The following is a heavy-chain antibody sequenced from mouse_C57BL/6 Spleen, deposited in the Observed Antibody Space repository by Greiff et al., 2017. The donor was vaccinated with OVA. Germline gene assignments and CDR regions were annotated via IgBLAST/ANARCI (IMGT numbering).Heavy chain of an antibody. Sequence: EVNVVESEGGLVQPGSSMKLSCTASGFTFSDYYMAWVRQVPEKGLEWVANINYDGSSTYYLDSLKSRFIISRDNAKNILYLQMSSLKSEDTATYYCARVDDFYAMDYWGQGTSVTVSS. V-gene: IGHV5-16*01. CDR3: ARVDDFYAMDY. J-gene: IGHJ4*01. CDR2: INYDGSST. CDR1: GFTFSDYY.